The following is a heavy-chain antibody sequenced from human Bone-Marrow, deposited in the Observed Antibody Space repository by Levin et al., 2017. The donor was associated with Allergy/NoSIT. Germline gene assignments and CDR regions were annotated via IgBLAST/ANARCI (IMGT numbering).Heavy chain of an antibody. J-gene: IGHJ6*02. Sequence: PGGSLRLSCAASGFTFSSYGMHWVRQAPGKGLEWVTVISYDGSDKYYADSVKGRFTISRDNSKNTLYLQMNSLRAEDTAVYYCAKGDDDFRSGYPISMDVWGQGTTVTVS. D-gene: IGHD3-3*01. CDR2: ISYDGSDK. V-gene: IGHV3-30*18. CDR1: GFTFSSYG. CDR3: AKGDDDFRSGYPISMDV.